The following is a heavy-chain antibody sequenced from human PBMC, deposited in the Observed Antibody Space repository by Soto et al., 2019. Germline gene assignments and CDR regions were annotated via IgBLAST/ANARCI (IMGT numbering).Heavy chain of an antibody. V-gene: IGHV1-18*01. Sequence: QVQLVQSGAEVKKPGASMKVSCKASGFTFTSYGISWVRQAPGQGLEWMGWVSAYNGNTHYAQKLQGRVTMTTDTSTTTAYMELRSLRSDDTAVDYWSRGGSSWQPHEDYWGQGTLVTVSS. D-gene: IGHD6-13*01. CDR2: VSAYNGNT. J-gene: IGHJ4*02. CDR1: GFTFTSYG. CDR3: SRGGSSWQPHEDY.